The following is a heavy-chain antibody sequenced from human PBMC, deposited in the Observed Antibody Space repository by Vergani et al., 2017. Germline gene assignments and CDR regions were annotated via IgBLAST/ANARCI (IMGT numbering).Heavy chain of an antibody. D-gene: IGHD6-19*01. CDR1: GFKFSQFG. CDR2: ISYDGSKT. V-gene: IGHV3-33*05. J-gene: IGHJ3*02. CDR3: AKVGRSEVAGTFGAFDI. Sequence: QVQLVESGGGVVQPGTSLRLSCEASGFKFSQFGMHWVRQGPGKGLEWVAFISYDGSKTQYADSVKGRFTISRDNSKNTLFLHMNSLRPEDTAVYYCAKVGRSEVAGTFGAFDIWGQGTMVTVSS.